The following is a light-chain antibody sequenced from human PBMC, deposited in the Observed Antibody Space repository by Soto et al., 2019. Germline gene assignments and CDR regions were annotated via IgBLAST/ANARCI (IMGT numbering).Light chain of an antibody. CDR1: QPITAW. CDR3: QQYNLYPYT. CDR2: DAS. J-gene: IGKJ2*01. Sequence: DIQMTQSPSTLSASVGDIVTITCRASQPITAWLAWYQQKPGKDPNLLIYDASDLQSGVPSRFSGSGSVTEFTLTMPVLQPDDFAIYYCQQYNLYPYTFGQGTKLEIK. V-gene: IGKV1-5*01.